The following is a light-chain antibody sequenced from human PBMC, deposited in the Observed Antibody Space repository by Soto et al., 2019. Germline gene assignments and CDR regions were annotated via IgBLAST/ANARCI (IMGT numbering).Light chain of an antibody. Sequence: QSVLTQPRSVSGSPGQSVTISCTGTSSDFGGYNYVSWYQHHPGKAPKLMIYDVSERPSGVPDRFSGSKSGNTASLTISGLKDEGADDCYCCSYAGTFYVFGTGTKVT. CDR1: SSDFGGYNY. J-gene: IGLJ1*01. CDR3: CSYAGTFYV. V-gene: IGLV2-11*01. CDR2: DVS.